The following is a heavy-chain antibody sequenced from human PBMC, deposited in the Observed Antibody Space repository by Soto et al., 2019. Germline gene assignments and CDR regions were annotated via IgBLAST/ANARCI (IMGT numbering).Heavy chain of an antibody. CDR2: IYYSGST. J-gene: IGHJ6*03. V-gene: IGHV4-59*01. CDR3: ARGEGEIAAAGTEGYYYYYMDV. Sequence: SETLSLTCTVSGGSISSYYWSWIRQPPGKGLEWIGYIYYSGSTNYNPSLKSRVTISVDTSKNQFSLKLSSVTAADTAVYYCARGEGEIAAAGTEGYYYYYMDVWGKGTTVTVSS. CDR1: GGSISSYY. D-gene: IGHD6-13*01.